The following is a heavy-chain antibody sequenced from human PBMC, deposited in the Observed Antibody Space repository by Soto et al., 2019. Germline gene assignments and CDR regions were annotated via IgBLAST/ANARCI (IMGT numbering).Heavy chain of an antibody. CDR3: AKDIDVVTVGVDY. J-gene: IGHJ4*02. V-gene: IGHV3-23*01. CDR1: GVNSVDFV. Sequence: RHWCGVSGVNSVDFVISCVRKAKGKGLEWVSSITGGGGSTYYADSVKGRFTISRDNSKNTLYLQMNSLRAEDTALYYCAKDIDVVTVGVDYWGQGTLVTVSS. D-gene: IGHD2-15*01. CDR2: ITGGGGST.